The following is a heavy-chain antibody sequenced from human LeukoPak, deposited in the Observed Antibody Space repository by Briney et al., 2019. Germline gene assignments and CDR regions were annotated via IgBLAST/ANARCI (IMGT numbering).Heavy chain of an antibody. Sequence: LSLTCTVSGGSISSGDYYWSWIRQAPGKGLVWVSRVKSDGSVTNYADSVKGRFTISRDNAKNTLYLQMNSLRAEDTAVYYCAMFSYVSGTTISWGQGTLVTVSS. V-gene: IGHV3-74*01. CDR2: VKSDGSVT. J-gene: IGHJ4*02. CDR3: AMFSYVSGTTIS. CDR1: GGSISSGDYY. D-gene: IGHD1-20*01.